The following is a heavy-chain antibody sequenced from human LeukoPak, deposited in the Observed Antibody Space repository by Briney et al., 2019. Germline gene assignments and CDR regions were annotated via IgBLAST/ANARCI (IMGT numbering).Heavy chain of an antibody. CDR3: TRGKPETVFDS. J-gene: IGHJ4*01. V-gene: IGHV4-34*01. CDR2: INHSGST. CDR1: GXSFSGYC. Sequence: SETLSLTCSVYGXSFSGYCWSWIRQPPGKGLEWIGEINHSGSTNHNPSLKTRVTISLDRSKDQFSLKLTSVTAADTAVYYCTRGKPETVFDSWGRGTLVTVSS.